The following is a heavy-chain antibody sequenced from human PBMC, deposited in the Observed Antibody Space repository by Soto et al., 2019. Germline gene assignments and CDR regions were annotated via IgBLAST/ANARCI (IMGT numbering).Heavy chain of an antibody. D-gene: IGHD6-6*01. Sequence: GGSLRLSCAASGFTFSSYEMNWVRQAPGKGLEWVSYISSSGSTIYYADSVKGRFTISRDNAKNSLYLQMNSLRAEDTAVYYCASLVAAPSSFSSYYYGMDVWGQGTTVTVSS. V-gene: IGHV3-48*03. J-gene: IGHJ6*02. CDR2: ISSSGSTI. CDR1: GFTFSSYE. CDR3: ASLVAAPSSFSSYYYGMDV.